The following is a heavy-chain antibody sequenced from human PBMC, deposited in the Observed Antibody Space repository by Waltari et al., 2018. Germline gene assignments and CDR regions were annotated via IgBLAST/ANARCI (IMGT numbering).Heavy chain of an antibody. Sequence: EVQLLESGGGLVQPGGSLRLSCAASGFTFSRYSLPWVRQAPGKGLEWVSAISGSGGSTYYADSVKGRFTISRDNSKNTLYLQMNSLRAEDTAVYYCAKVAYAIGYYYYGMDVWGQGTTVTVSS. D-gene: IGHD2-8*01. CDR3: AKVAYAIGYYYYGMDV. CDR2: ISGSGGST. CDR1: GFTFSRYS. V-gene: IGHV3-23*01. J-gene: IGHJ6*02.